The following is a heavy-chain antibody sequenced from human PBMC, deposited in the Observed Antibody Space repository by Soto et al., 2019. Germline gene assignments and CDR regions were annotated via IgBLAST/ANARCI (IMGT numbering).Heavy chain of an antibody. D-gene: IGHD3-16*01. CDR1: GFTFTSYG. Sequence: PGGSLRLSCAASGFTFTSYGMSWVRQAPGKGLEWVSAISGSGGSTYYADPVKGRFTISRDNSKNTIYLQMNSLRAEDTALYYCAKRHYAYGPGFDSTDVWGKGPTVTVSS. J-gene: IGHJ6*03. CDR2: ISGSGGST. V-gene: IGHV3-23*01. CDR3: AKRHYAYGPGFDSTDV.